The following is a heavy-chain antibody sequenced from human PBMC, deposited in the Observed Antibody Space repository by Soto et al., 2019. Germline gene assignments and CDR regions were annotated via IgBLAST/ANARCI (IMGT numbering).Heavy chain of an antibody. V-gene: IGHV5-51*01. Sequence: GESLKISCKGSGYSFTSYWIGWVRQMPGKGLEWMGIIYPGDSDTRYSQSFQGQVTISADKSISTAYLQWSSLKASDTAMYYCARHRGCSGGSCYTDYWGQGTLVTVSS. CDR2: IYPGDSDT. D-gene: IGHD2-15*01. CDR1: GYSFTSYW. CDR3: ARHRGCSGGSCYTDY. J-gene: IGHJ4*02.